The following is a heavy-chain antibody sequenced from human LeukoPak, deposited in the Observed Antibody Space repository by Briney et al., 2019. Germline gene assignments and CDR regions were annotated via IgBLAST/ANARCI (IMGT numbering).Heavy chain of an antibody. CDR3: AKTRGSDWLSDF. J-gene: IGHJ4*02. V-gene: IGHV3-30*18. CDR2: ISYDGSNK. D-gene: IGHD3-9*01. CDR1: GFTFSSYG. Sequence: GGSLRLSCAASGFTFSSYGMHWVRQAPGKGLEWVAVISYDGSNKYYADSVKGRFTISRDNSKNTLYLQMNSLRAEDTAVYYCAKTRGSDWLSDFWGQGTLVTVSS.